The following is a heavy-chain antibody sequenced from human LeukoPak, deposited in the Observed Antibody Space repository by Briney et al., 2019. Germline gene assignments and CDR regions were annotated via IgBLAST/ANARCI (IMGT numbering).Heavy chain of an antibody. CDR3: AKDHKYRIAAAGRGWYFDY. V-gene: IGHV3-30*02. D-gene: IGHD6-13*01. CDR1: GFTFGSYG. CDR2: IRYDGSNK. J-gene: IGHJ4*02. Sequence: GGSLRLSCAASGFTFGSYGMHWVRQAPGKGLEWVAFIRYDGSNKYYADSVKGRFTISRDNSKNTLYLQMNSLRAEDTAVYYCAKDHKYRIAAAGRGWYFDYWGQGTLVTVSS.